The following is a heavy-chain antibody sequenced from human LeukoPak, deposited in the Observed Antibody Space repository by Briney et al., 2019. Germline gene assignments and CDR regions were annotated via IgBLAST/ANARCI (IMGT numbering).Heavy chain of an antibody. D-gene: IGHD2-2*01. J-gene: IGHJ5*02. Sequence: ASVKVSCKASGYTFTSYGISWVRQAPGQGLEWMGWISAYNGNTNYAQKLQGRVTMTTDTSTSTAYMELRSLRSDDPAVYYCARAGDCSSTSCYRNWFDPWGQGTLVTVSS. V-gene: IGHV1-18*01. CDR2: ISAYNGNT. CDR1: GYTFTSYG. CDR3: ARAGDCSSTSCYRNWFDP.